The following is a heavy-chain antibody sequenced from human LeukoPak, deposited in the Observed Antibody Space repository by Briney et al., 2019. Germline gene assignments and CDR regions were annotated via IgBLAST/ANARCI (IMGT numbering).Heavy chain of an antibody. V-gene: IGHV3-11*04. CDR1: GFAFSDYY. CDR3: ARDDGRGEALIDP. D-gene: IGHD3-16*01. J-gene: IGHJ5*02. Sequence: GGCLRLSCAASGFAFSDYYMSWIRQAPGKGLEWVSYISSSGSTIYYADSMKGRFTISRDNAKNSLYLQMNSLRAEDTAVYYCARDDGRGEALIDPWGQGTLVTVSS. CDR2: ISSSGSTI.